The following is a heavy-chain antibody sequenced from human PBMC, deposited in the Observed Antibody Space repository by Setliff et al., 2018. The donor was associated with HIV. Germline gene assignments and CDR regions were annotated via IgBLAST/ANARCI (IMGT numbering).Heavy chain of an antibody. J-gene: IGHJ4*02. Sequence: PGGSLRLSCAASGFTFSSYGMHWVRQAPGKGLEWVAFISYDGSNKYYADSVTGRFTISRDNSKNTLYLQLNSLRVEDTAVYYCVKWAVDLSQWRAYFDYWGQGSLVTVSS. CDR1: GFTFSSYG. D-gene: IGHD6-19*01. CDR2: ISYDGSNK. CDR3: VKWAVDLSQWRAYFDY. V-gene: IGHV3-30*18.